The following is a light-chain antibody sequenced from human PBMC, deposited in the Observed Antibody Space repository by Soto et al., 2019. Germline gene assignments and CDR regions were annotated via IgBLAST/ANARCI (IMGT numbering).Light chain of an antibody. CDR1: QGIRND. CDR3: QQYYSYPWT. V-gene: IGKV1-6*01. Sequence: QMTQSPSSLSASVGDRVTITCRASQGIRNDLGWYQQKPGKAPKLLIYAASSLQSGVPSRFSGSGSGTDFTLTISSLQPDDSATYYCQQYYSYPWTFGQGTKVDI. CDR2: AAS. J-gene: IGKJ1*01.